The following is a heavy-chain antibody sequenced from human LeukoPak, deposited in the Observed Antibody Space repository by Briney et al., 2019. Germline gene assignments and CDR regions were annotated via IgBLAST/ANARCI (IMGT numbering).Heavy chain of an antibody. Sequence: GGSLRLSCAASGFTFSSFEMFWVRQAPGKGLEWVSYISGGENTQYADSVKGRFTISRDNAENSLYLEMNRLTVDDTAVYYCARDRGSSGGFPLWGQGTLVTVSS. CDR1: GFTFSSFE. D-gene: IGHD1-26*01. CDR3: ARDRGSSGGFPL. J-gene: IGHJ3*01. CDR2: ISGGENT. V-gene: IGHV3-48*03.